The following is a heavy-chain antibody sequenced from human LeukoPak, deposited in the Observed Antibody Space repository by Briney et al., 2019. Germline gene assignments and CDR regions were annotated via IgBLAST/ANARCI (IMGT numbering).Heavy chain of an antibody. Sequence: GGSLRLSCAASGFTFSSYAMSWVRQAPGKGLEWVSAISGSGGSTYYADSVKGRFTISRDNSKNTLYLQMNSLRAEDTAVYYCARDRSSSGWYLDYWGQGTLVTVSS. CDR2: ISGSGGST. D-gene: IGHD6-19*01. CDR3: ARDRSSSGWYLDY. V-gene: IGHV3-23*01. J-gene: IGHJ4*02. CDR1: GFTFSSYA.